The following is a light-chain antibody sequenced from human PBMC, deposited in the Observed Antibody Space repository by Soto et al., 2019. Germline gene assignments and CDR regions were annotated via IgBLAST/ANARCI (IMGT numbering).Light chain of an antibody. CDR3: QHLNSYLFT. V-gene: IGKV1-9*01. CDR1: QGISSY. CDR2: AAS. J-gene: IGKJ3*01. Sequence: IQLTQSPSSLSASVGDRVTITCRASQGISSYLAWYQQKPGKAPKLLIYAASTLQSGVPSRFSGSGSGTDVTLTISNLQPEDFATYYCQHLNSYLFTFGPGTKVDIK.